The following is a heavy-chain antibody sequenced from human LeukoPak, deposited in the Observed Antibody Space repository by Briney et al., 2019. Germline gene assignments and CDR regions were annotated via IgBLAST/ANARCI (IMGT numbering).Heavy chain of an antibody. D-gene: IGHD5-18*01. CDR2: INGDGSSI. V-gene: IGHV3-74*01. CDR3: ARDSFSSGYSHGWLYYYYYGMDV. Sequence: VQPGGSLRLSCAASGFTSNSHWMHWARQAPGKGLVWVARINGDGSSINYADSVKGRFTISRDNSKNTLYLQMNSLRAEDTAVYYCARDSFSSGYSHGWLYYYYYGMDVWGQGTTVTVSS. J-gene: IGHJ6*02. CDR1: GFTSNSHW.